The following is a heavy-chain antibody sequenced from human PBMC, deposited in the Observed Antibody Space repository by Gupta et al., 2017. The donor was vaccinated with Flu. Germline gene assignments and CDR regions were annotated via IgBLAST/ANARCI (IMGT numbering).Heavy chain of an antibody. V-gene: IGHV3-23*01. Sequence: AMGWVRQAPGRGLEWVSGISGSGANTYYADSVKGRFTISRDNSNNSLFLQMNSLRAEDTAVYYCAKDQAPLVGASDYWGQGTLVTVSS. CDR2: ISGSGANT. J-gene: IGHJ4*02. D-gene: IGHD1-26*01. CDR3: AKDQAPLVGASDY. CDR1: A.